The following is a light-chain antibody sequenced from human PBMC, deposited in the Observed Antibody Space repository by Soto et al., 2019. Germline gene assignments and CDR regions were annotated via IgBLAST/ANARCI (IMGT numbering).Light chain of an antibody. CDR2: GAS. V-gene: IGKV1-39*01. CDR3: QGSYSGPVA. J-gene: IGKJ1*01. Sequence: DFQVTQSPSSLSASVGDRVTITCRVSQSISKSLNWYQQKPGEAPELLIYGASKLQSGVPSRFSGSGSGTDFTLTISSLQPEDSASYYCQGSYSGPVAFGQGPQVDIK. CDR1: QSISKS.